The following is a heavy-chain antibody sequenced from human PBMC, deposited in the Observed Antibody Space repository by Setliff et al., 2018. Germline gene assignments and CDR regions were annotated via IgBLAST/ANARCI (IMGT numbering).Heavy chain of an antibody. CDR2: ISHSGST. J-gene: IGHJ4*02. V-gene: IGHV4-38-2*02. CDR3: AGGRRYDYGWDFDY. Sequence: SETLSLTCTVSGDSVNSGNYYWNWIRQPPGKGLEWIGSISHSGSTYYNPSLRSRVTISLDTSKNQFSPKLTSVTAADTAVYYCAGGRRYDYGWDFDYWGQGTLVTVSS. CDR1: GDSVNSGNYY. D-gene: IGHD4-17*01.